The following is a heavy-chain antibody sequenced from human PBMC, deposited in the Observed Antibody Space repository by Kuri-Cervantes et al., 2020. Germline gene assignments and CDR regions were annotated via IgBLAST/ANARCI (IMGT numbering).Heavy chain of an antibody. Sequence: GESLKISCAASGFTFSDYYMSWIRQAPGKGLEWVSYISSSGSTIYYADSVKGRFTISRDNAKNSLYLQMNSLRAEDTAVYYCARAYSSGWFYYYYYYGMDVWGQGTTVTVSS. V-gene: IGHV3-11*04. D-gene: IGHD6-19*01. J-gene: IGHJ6*02. CDR2: ISSSGSTI. CDR1: GFTFSDYY. CDR3: ARAYSSGWFYYYYYYGMDV.